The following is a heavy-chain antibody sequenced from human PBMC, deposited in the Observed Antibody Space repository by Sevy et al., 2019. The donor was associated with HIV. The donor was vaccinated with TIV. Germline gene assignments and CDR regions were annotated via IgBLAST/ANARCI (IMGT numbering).Heavy chain of an antibody. CDR1: GFTFSKAW. D-gene: IGHD3-3*01. J-gene: IGHJ4*02. Sequence: GGSLRLSCAASGFTFSKAWMNWVRQAPGKGLEWVGRIKSKTYGGTTDYAASVKGRFTISRDDSKNTLYLQMNSLKTDDTAVYYCTTKKDFWSGYFYFDYWGQGTLVTVSS. CDR2: IKSKTYGGTT. V-gene: IGHV3-15*05. CDR3: TTKKDFWSGYFYFDY.